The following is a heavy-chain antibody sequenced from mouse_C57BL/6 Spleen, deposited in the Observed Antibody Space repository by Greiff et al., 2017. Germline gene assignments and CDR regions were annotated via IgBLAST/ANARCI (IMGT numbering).Heavy chain of an antibody. CDR1: GYTFTSYW. CDR3: AREGMDYDWYFDV. Sequence: QVQLQQPGAELVRPGSSVKLSCKASGYTFTSYWMDWVKQRPGQGLEWIGNIYPSDSETHYNQKFKDKATLTVDKSSSTAYMQLSSLTSEDSAVYYCAREGMDYDWYFDVWGTGTTVTVSS. J-gene: IGHJ1*03. CDR2: IYPSDSET. V-gene: IGHV1-61*01. D-gene: IGHD2-4*01.